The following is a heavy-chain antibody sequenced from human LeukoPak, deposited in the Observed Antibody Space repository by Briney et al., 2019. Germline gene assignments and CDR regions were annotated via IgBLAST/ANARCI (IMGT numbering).Heavy chain of an antibody. V-gene: IGHV3-30*04. CDR1: GFSFSTSG. CDR2: ISKDGRKN. J-gene: IGHJ4*02. Sequence: WRSLRLSCEASGFSFSTSGVHWVRQAPGKGLEWMAVISKDGRKNHYADSVKGRFTISRDNSKSTLFLQMNSLRPEDTAIYYCARDLLDYGSAYYDVGIFDSWGQGTLVTVSS. D-gene: IGHD3-10*01. CDR3: ARDLLDYGSAYYDVGIFDS.